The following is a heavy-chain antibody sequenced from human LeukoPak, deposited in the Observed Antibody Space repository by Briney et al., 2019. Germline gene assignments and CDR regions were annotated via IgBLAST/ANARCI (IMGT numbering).Heavy chain of an antibody. V-gene: IGHV4-59*01. CDR1: GGSISSYY. J-gene: IGHJ6*03. CDR2: IYYSGST. D-gene: IGHD1-26*01. CDR3: ARDVWEVGATSYYYMDV. Sequence: PPETLSLTCTVSGGSISSYYWSWIRQPPGKGLEWIGYIYYSGSTNYNPSLKSRVTISVDTSKNQFSLKLSSVTAADTAVYYCARDVWEVGATSYYYMDVWGKGTTVTVSS.